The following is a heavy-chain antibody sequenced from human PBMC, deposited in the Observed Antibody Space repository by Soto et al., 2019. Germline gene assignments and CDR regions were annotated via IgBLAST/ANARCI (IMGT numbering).Heavy chain of an antibody. CDR1: GGTFSSYA. Sequence: ASVKFSCKASGGTFSSYAISWVRQAPGQGLEWMGGIIPIFGTANYAQKFQGRVTITADESTSTAYMELSSLRSEDTAVYYCARGIYRSVVVPAADPYYYYGMDVWG. D-gene: IGHD2-2*01. J-gene: IGHJ6*02. V-gene: IGHV1-69*13. CDR3: ARGIYRSVVVPAADPYYYYGMDV. CDR2: IIPIFGTA.